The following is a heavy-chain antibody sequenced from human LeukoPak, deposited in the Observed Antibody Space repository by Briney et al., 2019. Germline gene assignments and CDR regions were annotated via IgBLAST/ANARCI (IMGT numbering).Heavy chain of an antibody. CDR1: GGSILGSTYY. D-gene: IGHD3-22*01. CDR3: ARDSSGYYFDY. J-gene: IGHJ4*02. Sequence: SETLSLTCTVSGGSILGSTYYWAWIRQPPGKGLEWIGSIYYSGSTYYNPSPKSRVTISVDTSKNQFSLKLSSVTAADTAVYYCARDSSGYYFDYWGQGTLVTVSS. V-gene: IGHV4-39*07. CDR2: IYYSGST.